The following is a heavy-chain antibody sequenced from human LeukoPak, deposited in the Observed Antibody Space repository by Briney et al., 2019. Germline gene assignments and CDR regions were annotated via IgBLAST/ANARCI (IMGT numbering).Heavy chain of an antibody. CDR3: TRDSSRQWLVGNYFDY. CDR1: GFTIGDYA. J-gene: IGHJ4*02. V-gene: IGHV3-49*04. Sequence: GGSLRLSCTASGFTIGDYAMSWVRQAPGKGLEWVGFIRSKAYGGTTEYAASVKGRFTISRDDSKSIAYLQMNSLKTEDTAVYYCTRDSSRQWLVGNYFDYWGQGTLVTVSS. CDR2: IRSKAYGGTT. D-gene: IGHD6-19*01.